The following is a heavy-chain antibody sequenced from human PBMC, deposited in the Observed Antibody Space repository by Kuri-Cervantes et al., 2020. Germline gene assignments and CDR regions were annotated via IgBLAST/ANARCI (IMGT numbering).Heavy chain of an antibody. CDR1: GFTFSSYW. CDR2: IKQDGSGK. Sequence: GGSLRLSCAASGFTFSSYWMSWVRQAPGKGLEWVANIKQDGSGKYYVDSVKGRFTISRDNAKNSLYLQMNSLRAEDTAVYYCARLYSGYDYWFYYFDYWGQGTLVTVSS. V-gene: IGHV3-7*01. D-gene: IGHD5-12*01. CDR3: ARLYSGYDYWFYYFDY. J-gene: IGHJ4*02.